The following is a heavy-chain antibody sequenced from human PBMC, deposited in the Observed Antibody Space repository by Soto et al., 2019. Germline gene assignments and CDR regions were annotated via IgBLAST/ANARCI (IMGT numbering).Heavy chain of an antibody. J-gene: IGHJ4*02. CDR2: VFPGDSDT. CDR1: GYHFSEYW. D-gene: IGHD2-15*01. V-gene: IGHV5-51*01. Sequence: SQKISCKGTGYHFSEYWVAWVRQKTGKGLEWMGIVFPGDSDTRYNPSFQGQVTFSADQSTGTAFLHWTSLKAPDTATYYCARRKLYCSGDACYGTNYLDVWGQGPKGTVS. CDR3: ARRKLYCSGDACYGTNYLDV.